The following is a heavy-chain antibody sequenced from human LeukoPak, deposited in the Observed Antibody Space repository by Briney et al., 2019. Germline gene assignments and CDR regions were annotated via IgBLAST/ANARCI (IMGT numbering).Heavy chain of an antibody. D-gene: IGHD6-13*01. CDR1: GFTFDDYA. CDR3: AKDMVVEVYSSSRTSPIDY. V-gene: IGHV3-9*01. J-gene: IGHJ4*02. Sequence: GGSLRLSCAASGFTFDDYAMHWVRQAPGKGLEWVSGISWNSGSIGYADSVKGRFTISRDNAKNSLYLQMNSLRAEDTALYYCAKDMVVEVYSSSRTSPIDYWGQGTLVTVSS. CDR2: ISWNSGSI.